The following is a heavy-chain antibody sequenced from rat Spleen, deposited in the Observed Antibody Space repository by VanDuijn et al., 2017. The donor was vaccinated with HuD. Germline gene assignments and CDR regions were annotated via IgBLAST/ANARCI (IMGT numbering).Heavy chain of an antibody. J-gene: IGHJ4*01. CDR3: AMSGYYSSYTRLMDV. D-gene: IGHD1-2*01. V-gene: IGHV3-3*01. CDR1: AYSIKSSYR. Sequence: EVQLQESGPGLVKPSQSLSLTCSVTAYSIKSSYRWNWIRKFPGNKLEWMGYINNAGSTNYNPSLKSRSSITGDTCKNKFFMQVNSVITQDTATYCCAMSGYYSSYTRLMDVWGQGASVTVSS. CDR2: INNAGST.